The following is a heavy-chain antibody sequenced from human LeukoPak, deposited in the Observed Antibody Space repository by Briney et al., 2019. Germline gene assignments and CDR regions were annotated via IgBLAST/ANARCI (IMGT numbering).Heavy chain of an antibody. CDR2: IYYSGST. Sequence: PSETLSLTCTVSGGSVSSGSYYWSWIRQPPGKGLEWIGYIYYSGSTNYNPFLKSRVTISVDTSKNQFSLKLSSVTAADTAVYYCARVGPDHYDYVWGSYRSYYFDYWGQGTLVTVSS. CDR1: GGSVSSGSYY. CDR3: ARVGPDHYDYVWGSYRSYYFDY. J-gene: IGHJ4*02. D-gene: IGHD3-16*02. V-gene: IGHV4-61*01.